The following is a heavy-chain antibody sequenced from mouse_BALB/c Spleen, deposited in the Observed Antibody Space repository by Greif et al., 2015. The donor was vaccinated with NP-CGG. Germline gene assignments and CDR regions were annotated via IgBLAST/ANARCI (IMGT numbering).Heavy chain of an antibody. CDR3: ARSREPYYFDY. V-gene: IGHV1-54*01. CDR2: INPGSGGT. Sequence: VQLQQSGAELVRPGTSVKASCKASGYAFTNYLIEWVKQRPGQGLEWIGVINPGSGGTNYNEKFKGKATLTADKSSSSAYMQLSSLTSDDSAVYFCARSREPYYFDYWGQGTTLTVSS. CDR1: GYAFTNYL. J-gene: IGHJ2*01.